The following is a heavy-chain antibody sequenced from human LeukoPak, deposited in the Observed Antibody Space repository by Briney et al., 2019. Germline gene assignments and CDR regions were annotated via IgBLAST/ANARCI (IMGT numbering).Heavy chain of an antibody. D-gene: IGHD3-16*02. CDR1: GFTFSSYS. CDR2: ITSNGGRT. Sequence: TGGSLRLSCAASGFTFSSYSMHWVRQAPGKGLEYVSAITSNGGRTYYANSVKGRFTISRDNSKNTLYLQMGSLRAEDMAVYYCATWGGRYPFDYWGQGTLVTVSS. V-gene: IGHV3-64*01. CDR3: ATWGGRYPFDY. J-gene: IGHJ4*02.